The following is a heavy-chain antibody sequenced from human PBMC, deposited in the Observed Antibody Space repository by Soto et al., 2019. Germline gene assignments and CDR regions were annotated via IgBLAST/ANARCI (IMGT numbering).Heavy chain of an antibody. CDR2: INTYHGNT. Sequence: QVQLVQSGAELKKPGASVKVSCKASGYTFTNYGISWVRQAPGQGLEWMGWINTYHGNTMYAQKLQGRVTMTKDTSTSTAYMELTSLRSDDTAVYYCARSPVYSASWGYFYYGMKIWGQGTTVIVSS. D-gene: IGHD6-13*01. CDR3: ARSPVYSASWGYFYYGMKI. CDR1: GYTFTNYG. J-gene: IGHJ6*02. V-gene: IGHV1-18*01.